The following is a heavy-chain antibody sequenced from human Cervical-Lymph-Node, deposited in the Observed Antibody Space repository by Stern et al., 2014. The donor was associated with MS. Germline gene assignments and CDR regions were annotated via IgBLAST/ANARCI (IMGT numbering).Heavy chain of an antibody. CDR2: IYYNGGA. V-gene: IGHV4-59*01. CDR3: ARDKGMFYL. CDR1: GGSITNYY. Sequence: VQLVESGPGLVKPSETLSLTCTVSGGSITNYYWSWIRQPPGKGLEWIGYIYYNGGANYKPSLKSRITISEDTPKNQFTLKLSSVTAADSAVYYCARDKGMFYLWGQGTLVTVSS. D-gene: IGHD2/OR15-2a*01. J-gene: IGHJ4*01.